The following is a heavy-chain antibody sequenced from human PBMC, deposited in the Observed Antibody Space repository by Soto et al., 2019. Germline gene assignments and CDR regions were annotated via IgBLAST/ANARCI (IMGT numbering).Heavy chain of an antibody. CDR1: GGTFNNFA. J-gene: IGHJ1*01. CDR3: ATVDYDARGYFQH. V-gene: IGHV1-69*01. Sequence: QVQLVQSGAEVKKPGSSLKVSCKASGGTFNNFAVYWVRQAPGQGLEWMGRVVPFFGSSTYAEKFEDRVSMTVDESTATAYLDLRRLTSEDTAVYYCATVDYDARGYFQHWGQGTLITVS. D-gene: IGHD4-17*01. CDR2: VVPFFGSS.